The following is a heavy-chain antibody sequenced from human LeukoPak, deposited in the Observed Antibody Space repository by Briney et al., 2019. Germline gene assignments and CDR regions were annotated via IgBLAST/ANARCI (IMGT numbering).Heavy chain of an antibody. CDR1: GFTFDDYA. CDR3: AKDKDDFWSGYFLRASYYYYYMDV. V-gene: IGHV3-9*01. CDR2: ISWNSGSI. J-gene: IGHJ6*03. Sequence: GRSLRLSCAASGFTFDDYAMHWVRQAPGKGLEWVSGISWNSGSIGYADSVKGRFTISRDNAKNSLYLQMNSLRAEDTALYYCAKDKDDFWSGYFLRASYYYYYMDVWGKGTTVTVSS. D-gene: IGHD3-3*01.